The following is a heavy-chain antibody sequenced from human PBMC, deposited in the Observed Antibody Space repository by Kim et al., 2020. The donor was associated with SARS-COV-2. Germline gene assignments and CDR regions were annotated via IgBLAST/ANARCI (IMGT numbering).Heavy chain of an antibody. Sequence: GGSLRLSCAASGFTFSSYAMHWVRQAPGKGLEWVAVISYDGSNKYYADSVKGRFTISRDNSKNTLYLQMNSLRAEDTAVYYCARELDYGDAFDIWGQGTMVTVSS. CDR2: ISYDGSNK. CDR1: GFTFSSYA. J-gene: IGHJ3*02. D-gene: IGHD4-17*01. V-gene: IGHV3-30*04. CDR3: ARELDYGDAFDI.